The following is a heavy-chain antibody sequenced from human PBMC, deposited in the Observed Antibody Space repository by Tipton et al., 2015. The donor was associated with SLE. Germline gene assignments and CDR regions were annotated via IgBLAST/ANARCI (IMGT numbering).Heavy chain of an antibody. Sequence: SLRISCAASGFNLKEHGMHWVRQAPGKGLEWVAFIRNDGSDKYYGDSVKGRFTISRDNSKNTLFLQMNIRTSEDTAVYYCANRGTLYHGVGLAYWGQGTLVTVSS. CDR3: ANRGTLYHGVGLAY. D-gene: IGHD3-3*01. CDR2: IRNDGSDK. J-gene: IGHJ4*02. CDR1: GFNLKEHG. V-gene: IGHV3-30*02.